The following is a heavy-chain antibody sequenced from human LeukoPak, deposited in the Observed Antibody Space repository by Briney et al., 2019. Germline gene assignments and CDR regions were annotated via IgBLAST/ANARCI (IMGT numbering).Heavy chain of an antibody. CDR2: FYDGGST. J-gene: IGHJ4*02. Sequence: SETLSLTCTVSGRSISSWYWSWIRQPPGKGLEWIGHFYDGGSTNYNPSLKSRVIISVDTSKSQFSLKLSSVTAADTAVYYCARETSLVGYSGGLGFNYWGQGTLVTVSS. V-gene: IGHV4-59*01. CDR1: GRSISSWY. CDR3: ARETSLVGYSGGLGFNY. D-gene: IGHD6-19*01.